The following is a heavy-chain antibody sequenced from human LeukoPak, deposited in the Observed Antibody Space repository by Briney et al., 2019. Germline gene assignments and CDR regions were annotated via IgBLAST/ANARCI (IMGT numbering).Heavy chain of an antibody. CDR3: ARRGVSYSSSYDY. CDR2: HSGNS. CDR1: GASVSSNSYH. D-gene: IGHD6-6*01. V-gene: IGHV4-61*03. Sequence: SETLSLTCTVSGASVSSNSYHWSWIRQAPGKGLEWIGHSGNSDYKPSLKSRITMSTDTSNNRFSLNLVSVTAADTAVYYCARRGVSYSSSYDYWGQGTLVTVSS. J-gene: IGHJ4*02.